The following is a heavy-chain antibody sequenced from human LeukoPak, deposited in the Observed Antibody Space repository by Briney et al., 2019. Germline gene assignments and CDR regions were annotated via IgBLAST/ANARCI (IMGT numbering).Heavy chain of an antibody. CDR2: INPNSGGT. D-gene: IGHD1-26*01. V-gene: IGHV1-2*02. Sequence: ASVKVFCKASGYTFTGYYMHWVRQAPGQGLEWMGWINPNSGGTNYAQKFQGRVTMTRDTSISTAYMELSRLRSDDTAVYYCARGKPAVGAIFGVDYWGQGTLVTVSS. J-gene: IGHJ4*02. CDR1: GYTFTGYY. CDR3: ARGKPAVGAIFGVDY.